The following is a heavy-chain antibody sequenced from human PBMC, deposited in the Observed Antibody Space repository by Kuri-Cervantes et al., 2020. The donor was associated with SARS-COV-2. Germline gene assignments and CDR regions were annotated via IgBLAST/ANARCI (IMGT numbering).Heavy chain of an antibody. CDR2: INHSGST. CDR3: ARRAAGTKGIDY. Sequence: SETLSLTCAVYGGSFSGYYWSWIRQPPGKGLEWIGEINHSGSTNYNPSLKSRVTVSVDTSKNQFSLKLSSVTAADTAVYYCARRAAGTKGIDYWGQGTLVTVSS. D-gene: IGHD6-13*01. CDR1: GGSFSGYY. V-gene: IGHV4-34*01. J-gene: IGHJ4*02.